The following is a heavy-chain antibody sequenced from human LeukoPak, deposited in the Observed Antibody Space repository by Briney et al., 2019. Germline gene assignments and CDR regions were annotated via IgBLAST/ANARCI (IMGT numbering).Heavy chain of an antibody. V-gene: IGHV4-34*01. J-gene: IGHJ3*02. CDR1: GGSFSGYY. CDR3: ARVAATVVTPGAFDI. Sequence: SETLSLTCAVYGGSFSGYYWSWIRQPPGKGLEWIGEINHSGSTNYNPSLKSRVTISVDTSKNQFSLKLSSVTAADTAVYYCARVAATVVTPGAFDIWGQGTMATVSS. D-gene: IGHD4-23*01. CDR2: INHSGST.